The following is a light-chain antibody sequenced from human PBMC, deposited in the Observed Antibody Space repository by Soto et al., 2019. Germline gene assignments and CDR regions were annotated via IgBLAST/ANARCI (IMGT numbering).Light chain of an antibody. J-gene: IGKJ4*01. CDR2: GAS. CDR1: QTIGSN. V-gene: IGKV3-15*01. CDR3: QHYNNWIAS. Sequence: EIVLPQSPGTLSLTPGERATLSCRASQTIGSNLAWYQLKPGQAPRLRIYGASTRATGIPVRFSGSGSGTEFTLTISSLQSEDFAVYYCQHYNNWIASFGGGSKVDVK.